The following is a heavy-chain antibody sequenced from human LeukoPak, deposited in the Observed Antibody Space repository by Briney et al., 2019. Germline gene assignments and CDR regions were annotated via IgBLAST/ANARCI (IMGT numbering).Heavy chain of an antibody. CDR2: ISSSSSTI. CDR1: GFTFSSYS. Sequence: PGGPLRLSCAASGFTFSSYSMNWVRQAPGKGLEWVSYISSSSSTIYYADSVKGRFTISRDNAKNSLYLQMNSLRAEDTAVYYCARAPFSGGYCSSTSCYSRFGYWGQGTLVTVSS. J-gene: IGHJ4*02. D-gene: IGHD2-2*01. V-gene: IGHV3-48*01. CDR3: ARAPFSGGYCSSTSCYSRFGY.